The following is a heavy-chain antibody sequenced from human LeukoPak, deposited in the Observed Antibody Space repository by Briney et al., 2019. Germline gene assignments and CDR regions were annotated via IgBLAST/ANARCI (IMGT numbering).Heavy chain of an antibody. CDR2: VNESGST. D-gene: IGHD6-13*01. Sequence: SETLSLTCAVYGGSFSGYYWSWIRQPPGEALEWIGEVNESGSTNYNPSLERRVTMSVDTSKNQFSLKLSSVTAADTAVYYCARRKYQAAADFWGQGTLVTVSS. J-gene: IGHJ4*02. V-gene: IGHV4-34*01. CDR3: ARRKYQAAADF. CDR1: GGSFSGYY.